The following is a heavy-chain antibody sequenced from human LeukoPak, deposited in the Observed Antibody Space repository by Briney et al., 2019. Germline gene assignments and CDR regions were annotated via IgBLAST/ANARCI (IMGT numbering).Heavy chain of an antibody. J-gene: IGHJ4*02. D-gene: IGHD3-22*01. Sequence: GGSLRLSCVASGFTFSNYCMIWVRHAPGKGLEWVAVAYHDEWPMKSKYYVEYGKVRFTVSNDNTKKKLQLKMSSAKAADTAVYYCATGSGYYYDRWGQETLVTVSP. CDR1: GFTFSNYC. CDR3: ATGSGYYYDR. CDR2: AYHDEWPMKSK. V-gene: IGHV3-30*03.